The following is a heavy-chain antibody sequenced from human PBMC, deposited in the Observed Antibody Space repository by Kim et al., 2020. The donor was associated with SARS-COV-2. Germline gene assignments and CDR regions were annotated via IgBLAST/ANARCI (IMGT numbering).Heavy chain of an antibody. CDR3: ARVKTPGIAAAGYGY. J-gene: IGHJ4*02. D-gene: IGHD6-13*01. V-gene: IGHV4-59*01. CDR2: IYYSWST. Sequence: SETLSLTCTVSGGSISSYYWCWIRQPPGKGLEWIGYIYYSWSTNYNPSLKSRGTISVDTSKNQFSLKLSSVTAADTAVYYCARVKTPGIAAAGYGYWGQGTLVTVSS. CDR1: GGSISSYY.